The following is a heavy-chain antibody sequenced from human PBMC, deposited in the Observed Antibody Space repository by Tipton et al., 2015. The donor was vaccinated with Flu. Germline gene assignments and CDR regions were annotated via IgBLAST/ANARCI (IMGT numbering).Heavy chain of an antibody. J-gene: IGHJ4*02. V-gene: IGHV3-74*01. CDR1: GFVFNNYW. D-gene: IGHD1-26*01. Sequence: SLRLSCAASGFVFNNYWLHWVRQLPGGGMVWVSRIHRDGSITDYADSVKGRFTISRDTAKNTVYLQMNSLRVDDTAVYYCARDFGYHGTYLDYWGQGTLVTVSS. CDR3: ARDFGYHGTYLDY. CDR2: IHRDGSIT.